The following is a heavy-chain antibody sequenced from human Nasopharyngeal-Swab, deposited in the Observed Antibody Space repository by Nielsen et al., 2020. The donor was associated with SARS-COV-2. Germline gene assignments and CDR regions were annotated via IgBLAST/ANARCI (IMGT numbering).Heavy chain of an antibody. V-gene: IGHV1-45*02. J-gene: IGHJ6*02. CDR2: ITPFNGNA. D-gene: IGHD2-8*01. CDR1: GFSTTYRF. Sequence: SVKVSCKASGFSTTYRFLHWMRQAPGQALEWMGWITPFNGNAKYAQKFQGRVSITRDGSRTTASLELSSLRPDDTAMYFCASGQCINGVCNPTDGLDVWGQGTSATVS. CDR3: ASGQCINGVCNPTDGLDV.